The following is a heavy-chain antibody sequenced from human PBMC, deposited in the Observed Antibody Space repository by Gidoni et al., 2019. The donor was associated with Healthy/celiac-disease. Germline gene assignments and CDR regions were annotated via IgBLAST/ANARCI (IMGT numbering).Heavy chain of an antibody. J-gene: IGHJ4*02. V-gene: IGHV3-30-3*01. Sequence: QVQLVESGGGVVPPGRSLRLSCAASGFTFRSYAMPWVRQAPGKGLEWVAVISYDGSNKYYADSVKGRFTISRDNSKNTLYLQMNSLRAEDTAVYYCAREEDCSSTSWACGQYFDYWGQGTLVTVSS. CDR1: GFTFRSYA. CDR3: AREEDCSSTSWACGQYFDY. CDR2: ISYDGSNK. D-gene: IGHD2-2*01.